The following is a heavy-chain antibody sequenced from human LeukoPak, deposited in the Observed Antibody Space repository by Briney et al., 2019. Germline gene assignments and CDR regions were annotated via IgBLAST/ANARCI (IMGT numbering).Heavy chain of an antibody. Sequence: PSETLSLTCTVSGASVSSSSYYWGWIRQPPGKGLEWIGSISYSGTNYNNSSLKSRVRKSIDTSNYMFSGTVTSVTASLSVTVYCASLGTLRSWGQGTLVTVSS. CDR2: ISYSGTN. V-gene: IGHV4-39*01. J-gene: IGHJ5*02. CDR3: ASLGTLRS. CDR1: GASVSSSSYY. D-gene: IGHD1-1*01.